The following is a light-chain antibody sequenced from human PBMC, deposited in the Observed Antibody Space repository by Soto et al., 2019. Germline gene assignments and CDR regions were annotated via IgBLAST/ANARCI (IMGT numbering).Light chain of an antibody. J-gene: IGKJ1*01. CDR2: DAS. V-gene: IGKV1-5*01. CDR3: QQYYNYST. Sequence: IQRTQSPSCLSTSVGDRVTISCRASQSISSFLNWFEQKPGKAPDLLIYDASRLAGGVPSRFSGSESGTEFTLTIGSLQPDDFATYFCQQYYNYSTFGQGTKVDI. CDR1: QSISSF.